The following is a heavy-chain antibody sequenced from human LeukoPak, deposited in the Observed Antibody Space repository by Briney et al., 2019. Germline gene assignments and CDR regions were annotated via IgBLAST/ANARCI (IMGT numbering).Heavy chain of an antibody. CDR2: IYYSGST. V-gene: IGHV4-31*03. Sequence: SETLSLTCTVSGGSISSGGYYWSWIRQHPGKGLEWIGYIYYSGSTYYNPSLKSRVTISVDTSKNQFSLKLSSVTAADTAVYYCARDALALPPSSGWYGRGDYNWFDPWGQGTLVTVSS. J-gene: IGHJ5*02. CDR3: ARDALALPPSSGWYGRGDYNWFDP. D-gene: IGHD6-19*01. CDR1: GGSISSGGYY.